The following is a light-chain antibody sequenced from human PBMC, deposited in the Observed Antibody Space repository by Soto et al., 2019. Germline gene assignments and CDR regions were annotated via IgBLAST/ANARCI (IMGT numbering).Light chain of an antibody. CDR2: SAS. V-gene: IGKV1-27*01. CDR3: QKYNSAPYT. Sequence: DIQMTQSPSSLSASVGDRVTITCRASQGINYYLAWNQQRPGKVPKLLIYSASTLQSGVPSRFSGSGSGTDFTLTISSLQPEDVATYYCQKYNSAPYTFGQGTKLEIK. CDR1: QGINYY. J-gene: IGKJ2*01.